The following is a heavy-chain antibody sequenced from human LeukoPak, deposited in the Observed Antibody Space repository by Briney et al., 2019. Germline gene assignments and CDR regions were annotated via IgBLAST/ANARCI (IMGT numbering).Heavy chain of an antibody. CDR3: ARARPKYQPTYNWFDP. D-gene: IGHD2-2*01. CDR2: IIPIFGTA. CDR1: GGTFSSYA. J-gene: IGHJ5*02. Sequence: ASVTVSCKASGGTFSSYAISWVRQAPAQGLEWMGGIIPIFGTANYAQKFQGRVTITADESTSTAYMELSSLRSEDTAVYYCARARPKYQPTYNWFDPWGQGTLVTVSS. V-gene: IGHV1-69*13.